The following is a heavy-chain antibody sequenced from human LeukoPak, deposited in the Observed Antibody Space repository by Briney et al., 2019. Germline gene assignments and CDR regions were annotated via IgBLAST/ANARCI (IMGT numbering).Heavy chain of an antibody. V-gene: IGHV3-23*01. CDR3: AKSDSSGYYYSYFDY. Sequence: GGSLRLSCAASGFTFSSYAMTWVRQAPGKGLEWVSAFSGNGGSTYYADSVKGRFTISRDNSKNTLYLQMNGLRAEDTAVYYCAKSDSSGYYYSYFDYWGQGALVTVSS. CDR1: GFTFSSYA. J-gene: IGHJ4*02. CDR2: FSGNGGST. D-gene: IGHD3-22*01.